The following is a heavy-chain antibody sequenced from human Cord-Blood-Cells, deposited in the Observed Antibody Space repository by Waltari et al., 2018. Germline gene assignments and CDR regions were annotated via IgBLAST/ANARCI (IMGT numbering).Heavy chain of an antibody. D-gene: IGHD5-12*01. CDR3: ARVRGYSGYDAFYI. Sequence: VQLQESGPGLVKPSETLSLTCTVPGVSISSYYWSWSRQPPGKGLEWIGYIYYSGSTNYNPSLKSRVTISVDTSKNQFSLKLRSVTAADTAVYYCARVRGYSGYDAFYIFAHGTLVTVSS. CDR2: IYYSGST. CDR1: GVSISSYY. J-gene: IGHJ3*02. V-gene: IGHV4-59*01.